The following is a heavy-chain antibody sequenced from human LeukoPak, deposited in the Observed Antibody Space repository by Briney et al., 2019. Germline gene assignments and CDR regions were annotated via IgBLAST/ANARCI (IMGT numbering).Heavy chain of an antibody. D-gene: IGHD3-9*01. CDR1: GGSISSGDYY. V-gene: IGHV4-30-4*01. CDR3: GRVGGRDILTVDY. Sequence: SETLSLTCTVSGGSISSGDYYWSWIRQPPGKGLEWIGYIYYSGSTYYNPSLKSRVTISVDTSKNQFSLKLSSVTAADTAVYYCGRVGGRDILTVDYWGQGTLVTVSS. J-gene: IGHJ4*02. CDR2: IYYSGST.